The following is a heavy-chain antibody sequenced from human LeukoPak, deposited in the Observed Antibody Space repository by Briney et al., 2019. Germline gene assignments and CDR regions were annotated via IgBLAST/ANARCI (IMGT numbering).Heavy chain of an antibody. CDR1: GVSISIYY. CDR2: IYHSGTPT. D-gene: IGHD6-19*01. V-gene: IGHV4-59*01. Sequence: SETLSLTCTVSGVSISIYYWTWIRQPPGKGLEWIGYIYHSGTPTNYNPSLKSRVTISLDTSKKQFSLKLSSVTAADTAMYYCARGIAVAGTHYYYYYAMDVWGQGTTVTVSS. CDR3: ARGIAVAGTHYYYYYAMDV. J-gene: IGHJ6*02.